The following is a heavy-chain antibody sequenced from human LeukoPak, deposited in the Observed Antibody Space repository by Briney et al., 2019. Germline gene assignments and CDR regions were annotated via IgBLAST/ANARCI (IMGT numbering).Heavy chain of an antibody. J-gene: IGHJ3*02. Sequence: PSGTLSLTCTVSGGSISSYYWSWIRQPPGKGLEWFGYIYYSGSTNYNPSLKCRVTISVDTTKNQFSLNLSSVTAADTADYYCASLGYSGCFDAFDIWGQGTMVTVSS. CDR2: IYYSGST. D-gene: IGHD1-26*01. V-gene: IGHV4-59*01. CDR3: ASLGYSGCFDAFDI. CDR1: GGSISSYY.